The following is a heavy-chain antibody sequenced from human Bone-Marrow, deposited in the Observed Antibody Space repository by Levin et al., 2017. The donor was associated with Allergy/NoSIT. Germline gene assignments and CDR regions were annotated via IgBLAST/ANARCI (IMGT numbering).Heavy chain of an antibody. CDR2: ISYDGSNK. J-gene: IGHJ5*02. CDR1: GFTFSSYG. D-gene: IGHD5-12*01. V-gene: IGHV3-30*18. Sequence: PGGSLRLSCAASGFTFSSYGMHWVRQAPGKGLEWVAVISYDGSNKYYADSVKGRFTISRDNSKNTLYLQMNSLRAEDTAVYYCAKDPGPPPAEWLRLHRLDNWFDPWGQGTLVTVSS. CDR3: AKDPGPPPAEWLRLHRLDNWFDP.